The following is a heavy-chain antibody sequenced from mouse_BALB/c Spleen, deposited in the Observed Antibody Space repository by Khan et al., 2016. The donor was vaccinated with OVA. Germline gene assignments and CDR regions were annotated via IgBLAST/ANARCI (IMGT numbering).Heavy chain of an antibody. D-gene: IGHD1-1*01. J-gene: IGHJ2*01. CDR2: ISSGGTYT. CDR1: GFTFSTFG. V-gene: IGHV5-6*01. Sequence: EVELVESGGDLVKPGGSLKLSCAASGFTFSTFGMSWVRQTPDKRLEWVATISSGGTYTYYPDSVKGRFTISRDNAKNTLYLQMSSLKSEDTAMYYCARQEGYYGSNYYFDHWGQGTTLTVSS. CDR3: ARQEGYYGSNYYFDH.